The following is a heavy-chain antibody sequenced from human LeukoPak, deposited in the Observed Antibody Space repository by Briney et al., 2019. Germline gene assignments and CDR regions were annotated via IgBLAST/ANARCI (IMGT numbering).Heavy chain of an antibody. CDR2: ISPSGDWT. J-gene: IGHJ3*01. CDR3: ARAFRPASDPHDFYDF. V-gene: IGHV3-64*02. Sequence: GGSLRLSCAASGFTFSSYAMSWVRQASGKRLEYVSAISPSGDWTWYADSVKGRFTISRDNSKNTMYLQMGSLRPEDMGVYYCARAFRPASDPHDFYDFWGRGTTVTVSS. D-gene: IGHD3/OR15-3a*01. CDR1: GFTFSSYA.